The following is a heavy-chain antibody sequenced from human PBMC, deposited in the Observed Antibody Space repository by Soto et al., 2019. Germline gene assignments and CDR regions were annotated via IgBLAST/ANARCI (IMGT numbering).Heavy chain of an antibody. CDR1: GFSFRSHG. CDR2: ISDYGGST. Sequence: PGGSLRLSCAASGFSFRSHGMNWVRQAPGRGLEWVSGISDYGGSTYYADSVKGRFTISRDNSKNTLFLQMTSLRAEDTAVYYCAKDPAGAGPDFDYWGQGTLVTVSS. J-gene: IGHJ4*02. D-gene: IGHD1-26*01. V-gene: IGHV3-23*01. CDR3: AKDPAGAGPDFDY.